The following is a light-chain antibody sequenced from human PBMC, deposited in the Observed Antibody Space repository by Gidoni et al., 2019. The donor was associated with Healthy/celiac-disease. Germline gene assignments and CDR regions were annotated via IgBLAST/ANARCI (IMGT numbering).Light chain of an antibody. Sequence: EIVLTQSPATLSLSPGERATLSCRASQSVRSYLAWYQQKPGQAPRLLIYDASNRATGIPARFSGSGSGTDFTLTISSLEPEDFAVYYCQQRSNWLYTFGQXTKLEIK. CDR2: DAS. V-gene: IGKV3-11*01. CDR1: QSVRSY. J-gene: IGKJ2*01. CDR3: QQRSNWLYT.